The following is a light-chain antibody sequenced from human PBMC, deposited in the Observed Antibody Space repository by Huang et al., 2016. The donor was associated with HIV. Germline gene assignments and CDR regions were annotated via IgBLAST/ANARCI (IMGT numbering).Light chain of an antibody. CDR2: GTT. J-gene: IGKJ5*01. CDR3: QEYGSSPDIT. Sequence: EIVLTQSPGTLSLSPGERATLSCRASQSVSSYYLDWHQQKPGQAPRLLIYGTTNRATGIPDRFRGSGSGTDFTLTISRLEPEDFAVYYCQEYGSSPDITFGQGTRLEIK. V-gene: IGKV3-20*01. CDR1: QSVSSYY.